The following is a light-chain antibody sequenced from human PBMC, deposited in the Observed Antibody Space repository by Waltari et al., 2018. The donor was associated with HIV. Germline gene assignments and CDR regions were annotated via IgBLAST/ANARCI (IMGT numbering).Light chain of an antibody. CDR1: SSDVGGYNY. CDR2: DLS. CDR3: CSYAGSSTFL. V-gene: IGLV2-11*01. J-gene: IGLJ1*01. Sequence: QSALTQPRSVSGSPGQSVTFSCTGTSSDVGGYNYVSWYQQHPGKAPKLMIYDLSKRPSGVPDRFSGSKSGNTASLTISGLQAEDEADYYCCSYAGSSTFLFGTGTKVTVL.